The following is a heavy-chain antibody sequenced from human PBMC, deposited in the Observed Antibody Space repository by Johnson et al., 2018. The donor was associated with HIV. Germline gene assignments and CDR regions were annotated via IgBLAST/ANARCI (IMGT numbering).Heavy chain of an antibody. CDR1: GFTFNNAW. Sequence: VQLVESGGGLVNPGVSLRLSCAASGFTFNNAWMNWVRQTPGKGLEWVGRIKSTTDGGTTDYAAPVKGRFTISRDDSRNTLYLQMNSLKTEDTAVYYCAREGAAAGGIWGQGTMVTVSS. J-gene: IGHJ3*02. CDR2: IKSTTDGGTT. D-gene: IGHD6-13*01. CDR3: AREGAAAGGI. V-gene: IGHV3-15*07.